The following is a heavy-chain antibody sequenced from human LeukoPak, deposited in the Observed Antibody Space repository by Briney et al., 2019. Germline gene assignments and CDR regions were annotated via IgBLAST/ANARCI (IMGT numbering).Heavy chain of an antibody. V-gene: IGHV3-30*18. CDR3: AKDIYYDSSGFEY. J-gene: IGHJ4*02. CDR1: GFTFSSYA. D-gene: IGHD3-22*01. CDR2: ISYDGSNK. Sequence: AGGSLRLSCAASGFTFSSYAMSWVRQAPGKGLEWVAVISYDGSNKYYADSVKGRFTISRDNSKNTLYLQMNSLRAEDTAVYYCAKDIYYDSSGFEYWGQGTLVTVS.